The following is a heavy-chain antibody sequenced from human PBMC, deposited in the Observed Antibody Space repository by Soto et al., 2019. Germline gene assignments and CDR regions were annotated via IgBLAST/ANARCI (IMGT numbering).Heavy chain of an antibody. Sequence: GGSLRLSCAASGFTFSSYAMSWVRQAPGKGLEWVSAISGSGGSTDYANSVKCRFTISRDNSNNTLYLQMNSLRAEDTSVYYCAKGSLGIRRENDDFDIWGQGTMVTVSS. D-gene: IGHD7-27*01. CDR1: GFTFSSYA. J-gene: IGHJ3*02. V-gene: IGHV3-23*01. CDR3: AKGSLGIRRENDDFDI. CDR2: ISGSGGST.